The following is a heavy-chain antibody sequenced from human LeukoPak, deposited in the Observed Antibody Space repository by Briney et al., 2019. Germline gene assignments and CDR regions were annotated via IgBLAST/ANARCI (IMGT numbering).Heavy chain of an antibody. CDR3: AKDTYDSSGYYYYDY. Sequence: GGSLRLSCAASGFTFSGSAMHWVRQASGKGLEWVGRIRSKANSYATAYAASVKGRFTISRDDSKNTAYLQMNSLRAEDTAVYYCAKDTYDSSGYYYYDYWGQGTLVTVSS. D-gene: IGHD3-22*01. CDR2: IRSKANSYAT. V-gene: IGHV3-73*01. CDR1: GFTFSGSA. J-gene: IGHJ4*02.